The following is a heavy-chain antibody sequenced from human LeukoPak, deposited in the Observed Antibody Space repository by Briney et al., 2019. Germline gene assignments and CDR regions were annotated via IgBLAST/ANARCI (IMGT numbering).Heavy chain of an antibody. D-gene: IGHD1-26*01. V-gene: IGHV4-4*07. Sequence: SETLSLTCAVSGGSISSYYWSWIRQPAGKGLEWIGRIYTSGSTNYNPSLKSRVTMSVDTSKNQFSLKLNSVTAADTAVYYCARVGATRMPRIAGFDYWGQGTLVTVSS. CDR3: ARVGATRMPRIAGFDY. J-gene: IGHJ4*02. CDR2: IYTSGST. CDR1: GGSISSYY.